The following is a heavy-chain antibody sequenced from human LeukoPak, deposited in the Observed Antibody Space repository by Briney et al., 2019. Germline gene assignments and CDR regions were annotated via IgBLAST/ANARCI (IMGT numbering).Heavy chain of an antibody. D-gene: IGHD6-19*01. Sequence: SETLSLTCAVYGGSFSGYYWSWIRQPPGKGLEWIGEINHSGSTNYNPSLKSRVTISVDTSKSQVSLKLSSVTAADTAVYYCASSKVWQWPVDYWGEGTLVTVSS. V-gene: IGHV4-34*01. CDR1: GGSFSGYY. J-gene: IGHJ4*02. CDR3: ASSKVWQWPVDY. CDR2: INHSGST.